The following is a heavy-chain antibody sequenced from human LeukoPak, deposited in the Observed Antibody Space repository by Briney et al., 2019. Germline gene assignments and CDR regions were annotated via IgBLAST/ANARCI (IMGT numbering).Heavy chain of an antibody. CDR2: INPNSGGT. CDR3: ARQGGWYPFDY. V-gene: IGHV1-2*02. D-gene: IGHD6-19*01. J-gene: IGHJ4*02. CDR1: GYTFTGYY. Sequence: GASVKVSCKASGYTFTGYYMHWVRQAPGQGLEWMGWINPNSGGTNYAQKFQGRVTMTRDTSTSTVYMELSSLRSEDTAVYYCARQGGWYPFDYWGQGTLVTVSS.